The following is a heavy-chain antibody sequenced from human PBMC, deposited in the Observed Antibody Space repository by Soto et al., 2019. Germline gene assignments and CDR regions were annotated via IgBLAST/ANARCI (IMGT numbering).Heavy chain of an antibody. Sequence: QVQLVQSGTEVVKPGASVRVSCKASGYVFTGWGISWVRQGPGQGLEWVGWVSAYDGATRSSEKLQGRISVTRDKSTSTVYMDLTNLRSDDAAVYYCARDRAGLLEFWGQGTLVTVSS. V-gene: IGHV1-18*01. CDR2: VSAYDGAT. D-gene: IGHD3-10*01. CDR3: ARDRAGLLEF. CDR1: GYVFTGWG. J-gene: IGHJ4*02.